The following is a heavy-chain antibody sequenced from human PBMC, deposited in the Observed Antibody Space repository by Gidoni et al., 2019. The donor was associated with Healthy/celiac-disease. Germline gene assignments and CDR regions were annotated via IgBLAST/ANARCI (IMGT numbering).Heavy chain of an antibody. J-gene: IGHJ4*02. CDR1: GSTFTGYF. CDR3: AREDDSRGYYYY. D-gene: IGHD3-22*01. Sequence: QVQLVQSGAEVKKPGASVKVSCRASGSTFTGYFMPWVRQAPGQGLEWMGWINPNSGGTIYAQKFQGRVTMTRDTSISTAYMELSRLRSDDTAVYYCAREDDSRGYYYYWGQGTLVTVSS. CDR2: INPNSGGT. V-gene: IGHV1-2*02.